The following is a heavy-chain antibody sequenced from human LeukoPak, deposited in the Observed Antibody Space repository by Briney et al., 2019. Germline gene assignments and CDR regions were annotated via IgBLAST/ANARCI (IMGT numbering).Heavy chain of an antibody. J-gene: IGHJ4*02. CDR1: GFTFSSYE. V-gene: IGHV3-48*03. CDR3: AKEDAGGTYSFDY. Sequence: PGGSLRLSCAASGFTFSSYEMNWVRQAPGKGLEWVSYISRSGSTIYYADSVKGRFTISRDDAKNSLYLQMNSLRAEDTAVYYCAKEDAGGTYSFDYWGQGTLVTVSS. D-gene: IGHD1-26*01. CDR2: ISRSGSTI.